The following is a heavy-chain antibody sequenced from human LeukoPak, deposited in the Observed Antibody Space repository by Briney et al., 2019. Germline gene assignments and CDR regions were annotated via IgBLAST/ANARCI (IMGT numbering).Heavy chain of an antibody. Sequence: GGSLRLSCAASGFTFSSYSMNWVRQAPGKGLEWVSSISSSSSYIYYADSVKGRFTISRDNAKNSLYLQMNSLRAEDTAVYYCARDSSGSGFDPWGQGTLVTVPS. J-gene: IGHJ5*02. V-gene: IGHV3-21*01. CDR2: ISSSSSYI. CDR1: GFTFSSYS. D-gene: IGHD3-22*01. CDR3: ARDSSGSGFDP.